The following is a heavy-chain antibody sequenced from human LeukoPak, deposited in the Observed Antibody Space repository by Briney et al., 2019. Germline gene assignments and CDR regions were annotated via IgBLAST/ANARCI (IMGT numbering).Heavy chain of an antibody. CDR3: AIFHEPMAVAGTGFDY. CDR2: ISYDGSNK. V-gene: IGHV3-30-3*01. D-gene: IGHD6-19*01. J-gene: IGHJ4*02. Sequence: GGSLRLSCAASGFTFSSYAMHWVRQAPGKGLEWVAVISYDGSNKYYADSVKGRFTISRDNSKNTLYLQMNSLRAEDTAVYYCAIFHEPMAVAGTGFDYWGQGTLVTVSS. CDR1: GFTFSSYA.